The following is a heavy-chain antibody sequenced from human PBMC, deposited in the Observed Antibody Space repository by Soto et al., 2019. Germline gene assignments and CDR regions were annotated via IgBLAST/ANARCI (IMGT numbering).Heavy chain of an antibody. CDR2: ISGSGGST. Sequence: GGSLRLSCAASGFTFSSYAMSWVRQAPGKGLEWVSAISGSGGSTYYADSVKGRFTISRDNSKNTLYLQMNSLRAEDTAVYYCAKDPKKYGSEIYGMDVWGQGTTVTVSS. CDR1: GFTFSSYA. V-gene: IGHV3-23*01. CDR3: AKDPKKYGSEIYGMDV. D-gene: IGHD3-10*01. J-gene: IGHJ6*02.